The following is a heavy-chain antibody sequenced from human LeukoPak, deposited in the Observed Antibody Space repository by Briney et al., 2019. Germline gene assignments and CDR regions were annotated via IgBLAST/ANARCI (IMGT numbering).Heavy chain of an antibody. Sequence: SETLSLTCTVSGGSISSYFWSWIRQPPGKGLERIGYIYYSGSTNYNPSLKSRVTISVDTSMHQFSLKLTSVTAADTAVYYCARHGGGFGSGTYYSFDYWGQGTLVTVSS. V-gene: IGHV4-59*08. J-gene: IGHJ4*02. CDR3: ARHGGGFGSGTYYSFDY. CDR2: IYYSGST. CDR1: GGSISSYF. D-gene: IGHD3-10*01.